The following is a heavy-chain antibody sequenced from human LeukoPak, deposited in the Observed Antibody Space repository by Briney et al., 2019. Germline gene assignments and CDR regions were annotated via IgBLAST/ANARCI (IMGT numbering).Heavy chain of an antibody. J-gene: IGHJ3*02. Sequence: GESLKISCKGSGYSFTSYRIGWVRQMPGKGLEWMGIIYPGDSDTRYSPSFQGQVTISADKSISTAYLQWSSLKASDTAMYYCASPGYCSSTSCYAHDAFDIWGQGTMVTVSS. CDR1: GYSFTSYR. CDR3: ASPGYCSSTSCYAHDAFDI. D-gene: IGHD2-2*01. V-gene: IGHV5-51*01. CDR2: IYPGDSDT.